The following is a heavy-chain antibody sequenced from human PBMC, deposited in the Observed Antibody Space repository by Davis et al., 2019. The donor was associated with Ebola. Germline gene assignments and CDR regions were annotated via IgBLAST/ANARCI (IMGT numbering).Heavy chain of an antibody. D-gene: IGHD3-22*01. J-gene: IGHJ3*02. CDR1: GGSISSSSYY. CDR2: IYYSGST. CDR3: ARMTGYYYDSSGYYRYDAFDI. V-gene: IGHV4-39*01. Sequence: SETLSLTCTVSGGSISSSSYYWGWLRQPPGMGLEWIGSIYYSGSTYYNPSLKSRVTISVDTSKNQFSLKLSSVTAADTAVYYCARMTGYYYDSSGYYRYDAFDIWGQGTMVTVSS.